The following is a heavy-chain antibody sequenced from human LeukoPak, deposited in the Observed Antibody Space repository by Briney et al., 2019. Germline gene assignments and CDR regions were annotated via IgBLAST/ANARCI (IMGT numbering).Heavy chain of an antibody. J-gene: IGHJ3*02. D-gene: IGHD7-27*01. V-gene: IGHV3-23*01. Sequence: GGSLRLSCAASGFTFSSYAMSWVRQAPGKGLEWVSGISGSGGSTYYADSVKGRFTISRDNSKNTLYLQMNSLRAEDTAVYYCAKDRGDSTLGNGFDIWGQGTMVTVSS. CDR3: AKDRGDSTLGNGFDI. CDR1: GFTFSSYA. CDR2: ISGSGGST.